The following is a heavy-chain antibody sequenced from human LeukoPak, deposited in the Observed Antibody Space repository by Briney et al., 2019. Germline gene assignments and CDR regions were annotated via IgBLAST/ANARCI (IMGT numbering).Heavy chain of an antibody. V-gene: IGHV4-59*12. J-gene: IGHJ4*02. CDR3: ARRLNRGITMVRGVIGSKEYYFDY. CDR1: GGSISSYY. CDR2: IYYSGST. Sequence: SETLSLTCTVSGGSISSYYWSWIRQPPGKGLEWIGYIYYSGSTNYNPSPKSRVTISVDTSKNQFSLKLSSVTAADTAVYYCARRLNRGITMVRGVIGSKEYYFDYWGQGTLVTVSS. D-gene: IGHD3-10*01.